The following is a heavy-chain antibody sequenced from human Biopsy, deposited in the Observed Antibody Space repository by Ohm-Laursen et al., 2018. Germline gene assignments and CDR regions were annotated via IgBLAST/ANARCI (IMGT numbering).Heavy chain of an antibody. V-gene: IGHV4-4*07. D-gene: IGHD2-2*01. Sequence: TLSLTCNVSGGYINNYSWSWIRQPAGQGLERIGRIYPGERPNYNPSLKSRVTISVDTSKTELPLRLRSVTAADTAVYYCACVVWGPTNDAFGLWGQGTMVVVSS. CDR3: ACVVWGPTNDAFGL. CDR2: IYPGERP. J-gene: IGHJ3*01. CDR1: GGYINNYS.